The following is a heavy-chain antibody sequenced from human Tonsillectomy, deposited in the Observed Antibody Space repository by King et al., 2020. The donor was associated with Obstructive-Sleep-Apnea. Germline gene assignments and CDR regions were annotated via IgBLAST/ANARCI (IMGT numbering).Heavy chain of an antibody. CDR2: IGSSGTSI. Sequence: VQLVESGGGLVKPGGSLRLSCAASGFTFSDYYMAWIRQAPGKGLEWVSYIGSSGTSIYYADSVKGRFTISRDNAKNSLFVQMNSLRAEDTAMYYCARGLYCRGGTCDYYYGMNVWGQGTTVTVSS. D-gene: IGHD2-15*01. CDR3: ARGLYCRGGTCDYYYGMNV. CDR1: GFTFSDYY. J-gene: IGHJ6*02. V-gene: IGHV3-11*01.